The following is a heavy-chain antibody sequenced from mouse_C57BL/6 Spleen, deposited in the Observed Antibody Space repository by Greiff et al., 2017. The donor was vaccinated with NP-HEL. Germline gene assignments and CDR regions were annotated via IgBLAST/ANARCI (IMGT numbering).Heavy chain of an antibody. V-gene: IGHV1-82*01. CDR1: GYAFSSSW. J-gene: IGHJ1*03. D-gene: IGHD1-1*01. CDR3: APITTVVAVNWYFDV. Sequence: VKLVESGPELVKPGASVKISCKASGYAFSSSWMNWVKQRPGKGLEWIGRIYPGDGDTNYNGKFKGKATLTADKSSSPAYMQLSSLTSEDSAVYFCAPITTVVAVNWYFDVWGTGTTVTVSS. CDR2: IYPGDGDT.